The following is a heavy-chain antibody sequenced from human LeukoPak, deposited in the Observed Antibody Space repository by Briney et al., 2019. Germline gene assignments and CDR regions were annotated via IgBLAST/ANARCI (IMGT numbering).Heavy chain of an antibody. CDR1: GFTFSSYG. V-gene: IGHV3-30*18. CDR3: AKAPGGWHYNYFDY. J-gene: IGHJ4*02. Sequence: PGGSLRLSCAASGFTFSSYGMHWVRQAPGKGLEWVAVIPYDGSNKYYADSVKGRFTISRDNSKNTLYLQMNSLRAEDTAVYYCAKAPGGWHYNYFDYWGQGTLVTVSS. D-gene: IGHD6-19*01. CDR2: IPYDGSNK.